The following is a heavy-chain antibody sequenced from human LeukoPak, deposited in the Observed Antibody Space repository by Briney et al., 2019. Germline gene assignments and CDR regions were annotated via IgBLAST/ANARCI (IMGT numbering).Heavy chain of an antibody. V-gene: IGHV3-23*01. CDR1: GFTFSSYG. D-gene: IGHD6-6*01. CDR3: ARAAQVTGRPNLGGHFDY. J-gene: IGHJ4*02. Sequence: GGSLRLPCAASGFTFSSYGMNWVRQAPGKGLEWVSAISGSGDSTYYADSVKGRFTISRDNSKNTLYLQMNSLRAEDTAVYYCARAAQVTGRPNLGGHFDYWGQGTLVTVSS. CDR2: ISGSGDST.